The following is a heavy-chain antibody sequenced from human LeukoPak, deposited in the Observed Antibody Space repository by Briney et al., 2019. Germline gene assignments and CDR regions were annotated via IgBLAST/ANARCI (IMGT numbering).Heavy chain of an antibody. V-gene: IGHV3-7*01. CDR1: GFTFSRYW. D-gene: IGHD2-15*01. Sequence: GGSLRLSCAASGFTFSRYWMSWVRQAPGKGLEWVANIKEDGSEKYYVDAVKGRLTISRDNAKNSRSLQKKSLSAEDTAVHYCARQKAVVVVAATPDEDYGDYVDYYYYMDVWGKGPTVTVSS. CDR3: ARQKAVVVVAATPDEDYGDYVDYYYYMDV. CDR2: IKEDGSEK. J-gene: IGHJ6*03.